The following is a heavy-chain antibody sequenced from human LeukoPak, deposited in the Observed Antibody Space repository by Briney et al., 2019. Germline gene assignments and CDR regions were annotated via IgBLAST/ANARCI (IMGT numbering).Heavy chain of an antibody. Sequence: PGGSLRLSCAASGFTFSSYWMSWVRQAPGKGLEWVANIKQDGSEKYYVDSVKGRFTISRDNAKNSLYLQMNSLRAGDTAVYYCARDNGVYSNYFFDYWGQGTLVTVSS. CDR1: GFTFSSYW. D-gene: IGHD4-11*01. V-gene: IGHV3-7*01. CDR3: ARDNGVYSNYFFDY. CDR2: IKQDGSEK. J-gene: IGHJ4*02.